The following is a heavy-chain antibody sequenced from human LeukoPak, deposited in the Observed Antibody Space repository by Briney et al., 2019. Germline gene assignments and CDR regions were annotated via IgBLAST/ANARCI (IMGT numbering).Heavy chain of an antibody. CDR3: AKGGGGRLIYYYYMDV. CDR2: ISWNSGSI. V-gene: IGHV3-9*01. Sequence: HPGRSLRLSCAASGFTFDDYAMHWVRQAPGKGLEWVSGISWNSGSIGYADSVKGRFTISRDNAKDSLYLQMNSLRAEDTALYYCAKGGGGRLIYYYYMDVWGKGTTVTVSS. D-gene: IGHD3-16*01. J-gene: IGHJ6*03. CDR1: GFTFDDYA.